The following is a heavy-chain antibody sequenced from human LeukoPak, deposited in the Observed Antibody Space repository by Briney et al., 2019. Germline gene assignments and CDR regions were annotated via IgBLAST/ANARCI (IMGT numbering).Heavy chain of an antibody. J-gene: IGHJ5*02. Sequence: PSETLSLTCTVSGGSISSSSYYWGWIRQPPGKGLEWIGSIYYSGSTYYNPSLKSRVTISVDTSKNQFSLKLSSVTAADTAVYYCARHLTILYYGSGSYDLWGQGTLVTVSS. CDR1: GGSISSSSYY. V-gene: IGHV4-39*01. CDR2: IYYSGST. D-gene: IGHD3-10*01. CDR3: ARHLTILYYGSGSYDL.